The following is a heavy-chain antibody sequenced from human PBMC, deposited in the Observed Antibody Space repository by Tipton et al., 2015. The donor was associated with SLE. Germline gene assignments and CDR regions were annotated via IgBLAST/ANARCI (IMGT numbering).Heavy chain of an antibody. CDR1: GFTLSSYS. V-gene: IGHV3-21*01. CDR2: ISSSSSYI. CDR3: AREGAFNSIDY. J-gene: IGHJ4*02. Sequence: GSLRLSCAASGFTLSSYSMKWVRQAPGKGLEWVSSISSSSSYIYYADSVKGRFTISRDNAKNSLYLQMNSRRAEDTAVYYCAREGAFNSIDYWGQGTLVTVSS. D-gene: IGHD4-23*01.